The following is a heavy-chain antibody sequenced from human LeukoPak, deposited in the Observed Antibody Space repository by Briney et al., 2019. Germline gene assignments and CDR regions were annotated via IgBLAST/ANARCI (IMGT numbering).Heavy chain of an antibody. CDR1: GFTFSSYE. D-gene: IGHD1-20*01. CDR2: ISSSGSTI. V-gene: IGHV3-48*03. J-gene: IGHJ4*02. CDR3: ARARITHDARFDY. Sequence: GGSLRLSCAASGFTFSSYEMNWVRQAPGKGLEWVSYISSSGSTIYYADSVKGRFTISRNLSKNTLLLQMNSLRADDTAVYYCARARITHDARFDYWGQGTLVSVSS.